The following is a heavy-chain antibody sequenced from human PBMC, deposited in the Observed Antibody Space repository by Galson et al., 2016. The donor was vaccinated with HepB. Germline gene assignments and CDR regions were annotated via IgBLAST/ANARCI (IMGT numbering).Heavy chain of an antibody. Sequence: LRLSCAASGFTFSRNGMHWVRQAPGKGLEWVAVIWYDGSNKYHADSVKGRFTISRDNSKNTLYLQVNSLRAEDTAVYYCASEAPILAPTLDYWGQGTLVTVSS. CDR1: GFTFSRNG. V-gene: IGHV3-33*01. CDR3: ASEAPILAPTLDY. D-gene: IGHD2/OR15-2a*01. CDR2: IWYDGSNK. J-gene: IGHJ4*02.